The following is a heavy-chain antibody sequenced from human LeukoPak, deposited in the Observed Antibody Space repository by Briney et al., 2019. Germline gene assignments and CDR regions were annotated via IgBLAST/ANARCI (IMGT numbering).Heavy chain of an antibody. CDR3: AKRGGGTMFAFDI. V-gene: IGHV3-23*01. CDR1: GFIFSNYV. Sequence: GALRLSCAASGFIFSNYVMGWVRQTPGKGLELVSSISDIGIGTYYADSVKGRFTIFRDNSKNILYQQMNSLRAEDTAIYYCAKRGGGTMFAFDIWGQGTMVTVSS. D-gene: IGHD3-10*02. CDR2: ISDIGIGT. J-gene: IGHJ3*02.